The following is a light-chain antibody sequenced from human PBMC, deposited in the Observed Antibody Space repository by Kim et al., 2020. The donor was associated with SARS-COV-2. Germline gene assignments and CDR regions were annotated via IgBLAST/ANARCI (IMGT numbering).Light chain of an antibody. V-gene: IGKV3-20*01. CDR1: QSVSSTY. CDR3: HQYGNSPCT. CDR2: DAS. J-gene: IGKJ2*02. Sequence: EIVLTQSPGTLSLSPGERATLSCRASQSVSSTYLAWYQQKPGQGPRLLIYDASTRATGIPDRFSGSGSGTDFTLTISRLEPEDFALYCCHQYGNSPCTFGQGTKLEI.